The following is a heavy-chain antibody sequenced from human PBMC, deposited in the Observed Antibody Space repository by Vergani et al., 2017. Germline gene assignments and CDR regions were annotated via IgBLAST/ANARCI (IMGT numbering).Heavy chain of an antibody. J-gene: IGHJ5*02. CDR2: IYHTGSA. D-gene: IGHD3-10*01. CDR1: GYSITSGYY. V-gene: IGHV4-38-2*01. Sequence: QVQLLESGPGLLKPSETLSLTCSVSGYSITSGYYWGWIRQPPGRGLEWIGSIYHTGSAYYNPSLKSRVTVSVDTSLNQVSLKLNSVPAADTAVYYCVRTVALWFGETKDGVWFDPWGQGTLVTVTS. CDR3: VRTVALWFGETKDGVWFDP.